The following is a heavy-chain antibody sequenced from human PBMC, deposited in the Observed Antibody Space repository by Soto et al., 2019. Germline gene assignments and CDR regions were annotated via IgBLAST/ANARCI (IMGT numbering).Heavy chain of an antibody. CDR2: ISGYNGDT. CDR1: GYTFTSYG. J-gene: IGHJ4*02. CDR3: ARGVTSGSFPPFDL. D-gene: IGHD1-26*01. V-gene: IGHV1-18*01. Sequence: ASVKVSCKASGYTFTSYGISWVRQAPGQGLEWVGWISGYNGDTNYAQKVQGRVTMTTDRSTRTAYMEMRSLRSDDTAVYYCARGVTSGSFPPFDLWGQGTLVTVSS.